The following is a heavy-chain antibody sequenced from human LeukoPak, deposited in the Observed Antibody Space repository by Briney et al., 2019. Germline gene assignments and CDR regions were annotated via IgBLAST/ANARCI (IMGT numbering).Heavy chain of an antibody. Sequence: GGSLRLSCAASGFTFSSYSMNWVRQAPGKGLEWVSFISSSSSYIYYADSVKGRFTISRDNAENSLYLQMNSLRAEDTAVYYCARGSSPSYPLDYWGQGTLVTVSS. J-gene: IGHJ4*02. D-gene: IGHD2-2*01. CDR2: ISSSSSYI. CDR3: ARGSSPSYPLDY. CDR1: GFTFSSYS. V-gene: IGHV3-21*01.